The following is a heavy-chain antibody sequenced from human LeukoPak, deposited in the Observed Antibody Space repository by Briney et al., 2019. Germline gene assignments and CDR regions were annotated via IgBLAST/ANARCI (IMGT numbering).Heavy chain of an antibody. D-gene: IGHD3-3*01. CDR1: GYTFTSYD. CDR2: MNPNSGNT. J-gene: IGHJ6*03. V-gene: IGHV1-8*03. Sequence: ASVKVSCKASGYTFTSYDINWVRQATGQGLEWMGWMNPNSGNTGYAQKFQGRVTITRNTSISTAYMELSSLRSEDTAVYYCARAVLLRIFGVASYYYYYMDVWGKGTTVTISS. CDR3: ARAVLLRIFGVASYYYYYMDV.